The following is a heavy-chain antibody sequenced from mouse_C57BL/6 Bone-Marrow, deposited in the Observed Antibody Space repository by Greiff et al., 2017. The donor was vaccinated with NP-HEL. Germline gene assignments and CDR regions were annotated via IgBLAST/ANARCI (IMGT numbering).Heavy chain of an antibody. J-gene: IGHJ4*01. CDR1: GFTFSDYY. Sequence: EVHLVESGGGLVQPGGSLKLSCAASGFTFSDYYMYWVRQTPEKRLEWVAYISNGGGSTYYPDTVKGRFTISRDNAKNTLYLQMSRLKSEDTAMYYCARQDYGSRGDAMDYWGQGTSVTVSS. CDR3: ARQDYGSRGDAMDY. CDR2: ISNGGGST. V-gene: IGHV5-12*01. D-gene: IGHD1-1*01.